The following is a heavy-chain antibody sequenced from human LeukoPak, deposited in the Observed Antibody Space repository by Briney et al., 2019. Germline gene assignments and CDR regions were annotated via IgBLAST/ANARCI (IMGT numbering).Heavy chain of an antibody. D-gene: IGHD3-3*01. CDR3: ATLSITIFGVAYDP. V-gene: IGHV1-2*02. CDR1: GYTFTGYY. CDR2: INPNSGGT. Sequence: EASVKVSCKASGYTFTGYYMHWLRQAPGQGLEWMGWINPNSGGTNYAQKFQGRVTMTRDTSISTAYMELSRLRSDDTAVYYCATLSITIFGVAYDPWGQGTLVTVSS. J-gene: IGHJ5*02.